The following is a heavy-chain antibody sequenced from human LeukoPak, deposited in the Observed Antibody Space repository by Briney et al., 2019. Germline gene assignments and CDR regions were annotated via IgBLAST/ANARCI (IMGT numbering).Heavy chain of an antibody. Sequence: GRSLRLSCAASGFTFSSYGMHWVRQAPGKGLEWVAVIWYDGSNKYYADSVKGRLTISRDNSKNTLYLQMNSLRAEDTAVYYCARDPNGSYSFDYWGQGTLVTVSS. V-gene: IGHV3-33*01. J-gene: IGHJ4*02. CDR1: GFTFSSYG. CDR2: IWYDGSNK. D-gene: IGHD1-26*01. CDR3: ARDPNGSYSFDY.